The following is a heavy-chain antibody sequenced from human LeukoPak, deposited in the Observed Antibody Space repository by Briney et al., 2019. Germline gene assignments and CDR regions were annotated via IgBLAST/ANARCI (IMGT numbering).Heavy chain of an antibody. CDR1: GFTFSSFG. CDR2: IWYDGSNE. D-gene: IGHD6-13*01. V-gene: IGHV3-33*08. CDR3: ARDREAAADLGY. Sequence: GGSLRLSCAASGFTFSSFGMNWVRQAPGKGLELVAVIWYDGSNEYYADSVKGRFTISRDNSKNTLYLQMNSLRAEDTAVYYCARDREAAADLGYWGQGTLVTVSS. J-gene: IGHJ4*02.